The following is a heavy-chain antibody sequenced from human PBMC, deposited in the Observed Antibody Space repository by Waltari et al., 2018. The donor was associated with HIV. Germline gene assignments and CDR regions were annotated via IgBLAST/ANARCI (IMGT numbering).Heavy chain of an antibody. D-gene: IGHD1-1*01. CDR2: IKHSANT. V-gene: IGHV4-34*01. CDR1: GSSFSDFY. Sequence: QVQLQPWGAGLLKPSGVLSLTGAVYGSSFSDFYWIWIRQTPGKGLVWVGEIKHSANTNDHPSLNSRVTMSVDTSKKAYTLMMTSVTDAATAVYYCARVLYQTTPYFDSWGQGTLVTVSS. CDR3: ARVLYQTTPYFDS. J-gene: IGHJ4*02.